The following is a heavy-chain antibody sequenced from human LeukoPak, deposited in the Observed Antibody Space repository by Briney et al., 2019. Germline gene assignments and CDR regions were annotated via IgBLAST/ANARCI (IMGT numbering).Heavy chain of an antibody. J-gene: IGHJ4*02. CDR3: ARAMGMGGYYYDY. CDR2: LYTSGTT. D-gene: IGHD3-22*01. Sequence: GGSLRLSCAASGFTFSSYAMSWVRQAPGKGLEWVSVLYTSGTTYYADSVKGRFTISRDNSKNTLYLQMNSLRAEDTALYYCARAMGMGGYYYDYWGQGTLVTVSS. V-gene: IGHV3-53*01. CDR1: GFTFSSYA.